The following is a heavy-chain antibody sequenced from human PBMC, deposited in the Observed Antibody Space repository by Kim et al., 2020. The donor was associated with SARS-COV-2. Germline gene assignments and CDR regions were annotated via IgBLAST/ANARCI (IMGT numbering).Heavy chain of an antibody. D-gene: IGHD1-26*01. CDR1: GFTFSSYA. J-gene: IGHJ1*01. V-gene: IGHV3-23*03. CDR2: IYSGGSST. Sequence: GGSLRLSCAASGFTFSSYAMSWVRQAPGKGLEWVSVIYSGGSSTYYADSVKGRFTISRDNSKNTLYLQMNSLRAEDTAVYYCAKRDSGSFQYFQHWGQGTLVTVSS. CDR3: AKRDSGSFQYFQH.